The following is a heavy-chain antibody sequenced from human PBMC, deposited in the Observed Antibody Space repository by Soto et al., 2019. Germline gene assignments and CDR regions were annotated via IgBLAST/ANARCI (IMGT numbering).Heavy chain of an antibody. CDR2: ISGSGGST. CDR1: GFTFSSYA. V-gene: IGHV3-23*01. CDR3: AKIGDVLLWFGELFSDY. Sequence: GGSLRLSCAASGFTFSSYAMSWVRQAPGKGLEWVSAISGSGGSTYYADSVKGRFTISRDNSKNTLYLQMNSLRAEDTAVYYCAKIGDVLLWFGELFSDYWGQGTLVTVSS. J-gene: IGHJ4*02. D-gene: IGHD3-10*01.